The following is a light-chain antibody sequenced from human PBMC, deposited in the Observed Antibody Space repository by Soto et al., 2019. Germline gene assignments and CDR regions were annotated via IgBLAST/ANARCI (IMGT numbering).Light chain of an antibody. CDR3: QHYESSPPSYT. CDR2: DAS. V-gene: IGKV3-20*01. Sequence: EIVLTQSPGTLSLSPGERATLSCRASQSLTSTYLAWYQQKPGQAPRLLIYDASTRPTGIPDRFSGSGSGTDFTLTISRLEPEDFAVYYCQHYESSPPSYTFGQGTKLEIK. CDR1: QSLTSTY. J-gene: IGKJ2*01.